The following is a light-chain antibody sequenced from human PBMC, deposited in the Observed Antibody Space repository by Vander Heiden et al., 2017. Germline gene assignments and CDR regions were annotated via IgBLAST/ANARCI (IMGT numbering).Light chain of an antibody. CDR3: ASWDESLSGVV. J-gene: IGLJ2*01. Sequence: QSVLTQPPSASGTPGQRVSISCSGSSSNIATTSVYWYQQLPGTATKRRIDMSSQRPAGVPDRCAGSKAGTSASLAISGLRSEDEADYYCASWDESLSGVVFGGGTKLTV. CDR2: MSS. CDR1: SSNIATTS. V-gene: IGLV1-47*01.